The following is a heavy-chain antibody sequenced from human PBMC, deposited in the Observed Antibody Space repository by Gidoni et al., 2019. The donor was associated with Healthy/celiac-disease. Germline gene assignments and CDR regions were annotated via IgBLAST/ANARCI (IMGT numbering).Heavy chain of an antibody. D-gene: IGHD3-3*01. Sequence: LQLLASGPGLVTPSEPLPLTFTVSGGSISIGSYYWGWIRQPPGKGLAWLGSIYYSGSTYYNPALKRRVTISVDTSKNQFSLKLSSVTAADTAVYYCAGHYDFWGGYMWAMDVWGKGTTVTVSS. J-gene: IGHJ6*04. CDR2: IYYSGST. CDR1: GGSISIGSYY. V-gene: IGHV4-39*01. CDR3: AGHYDFWGGYMWAMDV.